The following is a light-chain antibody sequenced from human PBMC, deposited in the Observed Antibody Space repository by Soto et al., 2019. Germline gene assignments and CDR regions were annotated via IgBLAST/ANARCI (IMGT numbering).Light chain of an antibody. J-gene: IGLJ1*01. V-gene: IGLV2-14*01. CDR3: SSFTSSHTFV. CDR2: EVS. Sequence: QSSLTQPASVSGSPGQSIAISCTGTSSDVGGYKYVSLYQQHPGKAPKLLISEVSNRPSGVSDRFSGSKSGNTASLTISGLQAEDEADYYCSSFTSSHTFVFGSGTKVTVL. CDR1: SSDVGGYKY.